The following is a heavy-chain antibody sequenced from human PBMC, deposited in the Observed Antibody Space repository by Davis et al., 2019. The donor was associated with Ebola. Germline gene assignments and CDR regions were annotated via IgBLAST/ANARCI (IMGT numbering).Heavy chain of an antibody. CDR3: ARQVDVDYGDSLYGMDV. CDR2: IYHSGTT. CDR1: GASISHGNW. V-gene: IGHV4-4*02. J-gene: IGHJ6*02. D-gene: IGHD4-17*01. Sequence: MPGGSLRLSCAVSGASISHGNWWGWVRQPPGKGLEWIGEIYHSGTTNYNPSLKSRVTISVDKSNNQVSLNVDSVTAADTAVYYCARQVDVDYGDSLYGMDVWGPGTTVTVSS.